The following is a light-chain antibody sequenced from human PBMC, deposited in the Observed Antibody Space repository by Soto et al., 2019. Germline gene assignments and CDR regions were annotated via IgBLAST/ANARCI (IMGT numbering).Light chain of an antibody. CDR3: QQYGSSPEYT. CDR1: QTVSSDY. V-gene: IGKV3-20*01. Sequence: EIVLTQSPGTLSLSPGERATLSCRASQTVSSDYLAWYQQKPGRAPGLLIYGASSRSTGIPDRFSGSGSGTDFTLTINRLEPEDFAVYYCQQYGSSPEYTFGQGTKLEIK. CDR2: GAS. J-gene: IGKJ2*01.